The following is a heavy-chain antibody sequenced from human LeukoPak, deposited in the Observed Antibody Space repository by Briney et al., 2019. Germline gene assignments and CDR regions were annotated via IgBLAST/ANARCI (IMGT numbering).Heavy chain of an antibody. Sequence: ASVKVSCKASGYTFTSYDINWVRQATGQGLEWMGWINPNSGGTNYAQKFQGRVTMTRDTFISTVYMELSRLRSDDTAVYYCAMGGPVPDDAFDIWGQGTMVTVSS. V-gene: IGHV1-2*02. CDR2: INPNSGGT. CDR3: AMGGPVPDDAFDI. D-gene: IGHD3-16*01. J-gene: IGHJ3*02. CDR1: GYTFTSYD.